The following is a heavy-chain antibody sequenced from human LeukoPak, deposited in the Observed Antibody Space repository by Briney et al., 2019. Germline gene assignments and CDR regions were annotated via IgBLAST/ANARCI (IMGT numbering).Heavy chain of an antibody. CDR3: AGDSSSWLGLLAFDI. CDR2: INPNSGGT. CDR1: GYTFTGYY. D-gene: IGHD6-13*01. Sequence: ASVKVSCKASGYTFTGYYMHWVRQAPGQGLEWMGWINPNSGGTNYAQKFKGRVTMTRDTSISTAYMELSRLRSDDTAVYYCAGDSSSWLGLLAFDIWGQGTMVTVSS. V-gene: IGHV1-2*02. J-gene: IGHJ3*02.